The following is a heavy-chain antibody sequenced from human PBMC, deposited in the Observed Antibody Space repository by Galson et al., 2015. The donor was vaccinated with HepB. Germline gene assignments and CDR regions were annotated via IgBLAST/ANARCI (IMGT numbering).Heavy chain of an antibody. V-gene: IGHV3-21*01. CDR1: GFTFSSYS. D-gene: IGHD5-12*01. Sequence: SLRLSCAASGFTFSSYSMNWVRQAPGKGLEWVSSISSSSSYIYYADSVKGRFTISRDNAKNSLYLQMNSLRAEDTAVYYCARLSGIDAFDIWGQGTMVTVSS. CDR3: ARLSGIDAFDI. CDR2: ISSSSSYI. J-gene: IGHJ3*02.